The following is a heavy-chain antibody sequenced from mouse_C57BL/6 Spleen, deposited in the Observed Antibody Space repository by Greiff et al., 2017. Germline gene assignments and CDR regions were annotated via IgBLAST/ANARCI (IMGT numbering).Heavy chain of an antibody. CDR1: GFTFSSYG. CDR3: ARHDYYDYDGAMDY. J-gene: IGHJ4*01. D-gene: IGHD2-4*01. Sequence: EVQGVESGGDLVKPGGSLKLSCAASGFTFSSYGMSWVRQTPDKRLEWVATISSGGSYTYYPDSVKGRFTISRDNAKNTLYLQMSSLKSEDTAMYYCARHDYYDYDGAMDYWGQGTSVTVSS. V-gene: IGHV5-6*01. CDR2: ISSGGSYT.